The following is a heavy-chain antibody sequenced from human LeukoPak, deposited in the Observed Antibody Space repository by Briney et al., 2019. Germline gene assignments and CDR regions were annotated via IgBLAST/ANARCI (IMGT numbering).Heavy chain of an antibody. CDR3: ARGYFDYSDYDY. Sequence: SDTVSLTCTVSGGSISSYYWSWIRQPPGRGLEWIGYIHYSGSTNYNPSLKSRVTISVDTSKNQFSLKLSSVTAADTAVCYCARGYFDYSDYDYWGQGTLVTVSS. CDR1: GGSISSYY. J-gene: IGHJ4*02. D-gene: IGHD3-9*01. CDR2: IHYSGST. V-gene: IGHV4-59*07.